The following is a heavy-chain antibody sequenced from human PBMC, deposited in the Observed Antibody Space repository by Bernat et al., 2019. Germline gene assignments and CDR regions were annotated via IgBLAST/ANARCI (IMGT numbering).Heavy chain of an antibody. D-gene: IGHD6-19*01. CDR3: ARDEVADTTGGYFDY. V-gene: IGHV3-30-3*01. CDR1: GFTFSSYA. CDR2: ISYDGSNK. J-gene: IGHJ4*02. Sequence: QVQLVESGGGVVQPGRPLRLSCAASGFTFSSYAMHWVRQAPGKGLEWVAVISYDGSNKYYADSVKGRFTISRDNSKNTLYLQMNSLRAEDTAVYYCARDEVADTTGGYFDYWGQGTLVTVSS.